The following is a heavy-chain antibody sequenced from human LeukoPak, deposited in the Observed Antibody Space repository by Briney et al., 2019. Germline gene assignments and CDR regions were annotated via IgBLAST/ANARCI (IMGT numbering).Heavy chain of an antibody. V-gene: IGHV1-18*01. D-gene: IGHD5-18*01. CDR3: ARGSWIQLPADAFDI. Sequence: ASVKVSCKASGYTFTSYGISWVRQAPGQGLEWMGWISAYNGNPNYAQKLQGRVTMTTDTSTSTAYMELRSLRSDDTAVYYCARGSWIQLPADAFDIWGQGTMVTVSS. CDR1: GYTFTSYG. CDR2: ISAYNGNP. J-gene: IGHJ3*02.